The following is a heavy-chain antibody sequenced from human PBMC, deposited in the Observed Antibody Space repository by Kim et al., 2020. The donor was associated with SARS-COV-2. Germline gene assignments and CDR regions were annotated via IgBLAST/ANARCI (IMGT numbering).Heavy chain of an antibody. V-gene: IGHV3-23*01. D-gene: IGHD6-19*01. CDR3: AKERFLAVAGLGH. J-gene: IGHJ4*02. CDR2: ST. Sequence: STYYADSVKGRFTISRDNSKNTLYLQMNSLRAEDTAVYYCAKERFLAVAGLGHWGQGTLVTVSS.